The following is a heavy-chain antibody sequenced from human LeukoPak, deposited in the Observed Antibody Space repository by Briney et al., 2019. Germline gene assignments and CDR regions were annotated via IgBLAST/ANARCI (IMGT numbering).Heavy chain of an antibody. CDR3: ASSIVGASLYYFDY. Sequence: ASVKVSCKASGYTFTSYGISWVRQAPGQGLEWMGWISAYNGNTNYAQKLQGRVTMTTDTSTSTAYMELRSLRSDDTAVYYCASSIVGASLYYFDYWGQETLVTVSS. CDR1: GYTFTSYG. J-gene: IGHJ4*02. D-gene: IGHD1-26*01. CDR2: ISAYNGNT. V-gene: IGHV1-18*01.